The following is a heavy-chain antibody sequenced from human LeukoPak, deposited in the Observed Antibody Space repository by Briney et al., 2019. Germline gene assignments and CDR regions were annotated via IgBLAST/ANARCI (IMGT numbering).Heavy chain of an antibody. CDR1: GGSISSYY. Sequence: SETLSLTCTVSGGSISSYYWSWIRQPPGKGLEWIGEINHSGSTNYNPSLKSRVTISVDTSKNQFSLKLSSVTAADTAVYYCARSPPGDYEGLGGYWGQGTLVTVSS. J-gene: IGHJ4*02. CDR2: INHSGST. D-gene: IGHD4-17*01. V-gene: IGHV4-34*01. CDR3: ARSPPGDYEGLGGY.